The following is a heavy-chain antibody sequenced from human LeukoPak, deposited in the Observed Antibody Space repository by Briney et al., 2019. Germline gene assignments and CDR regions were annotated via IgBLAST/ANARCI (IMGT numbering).Heavy chain of an antibody. CDR1: GFTFSSYW. CDR2: ISSDGSST. J-gene: IGHJ4*02. CDR3: AKDANTIYSTGWYVY. D-gene: IGHD6-19*01. Sequence: GGSLRLSCAASGFTFSSYWMHWVRQAPGKGLVWVPRISSDGSSTTYADSVKGRFTISRDNSKNTLYLQMNSLRVEDTAVYYCAKDANTIYSTGWYVYWGQGTLVTVSS. V-gene: IGHV3-74*01.